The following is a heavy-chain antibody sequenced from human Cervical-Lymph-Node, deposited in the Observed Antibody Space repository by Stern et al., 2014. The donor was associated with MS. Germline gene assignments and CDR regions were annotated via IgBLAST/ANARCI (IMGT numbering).Heavy chain of an antibody. CDR3: ARQTTAWASDV. CDR2: IEPGDAET. D-gene: IGHD1-14*01. J-gene: IGHJ4*02. V-gene: IGHV5-51*01. CDR1: GFKFSIYW. Sequence: EVQLVESGAELIRPGESLKISCKGSGFKFSIYWIAWVRQMPGKGLEWMVIIEPGDAETRYSPSFQGQVTMSADKSTSTAYLQWSSLNASDTAMYFCARQTTAWASDVWGQGTLVTVSS.